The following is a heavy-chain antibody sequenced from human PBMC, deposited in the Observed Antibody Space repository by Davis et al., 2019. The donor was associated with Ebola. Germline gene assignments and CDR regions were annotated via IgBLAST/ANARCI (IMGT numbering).Heavy chain of an antibody. V-gene: IGHV1-69*13. D-gene: IGHD2-15*01. J-gene: IGHJ4*02. CDR3: ARDSGRAVATFPIDY. Sequence: SVKVSCKASGGTFSSYTISWVRQAPGQGLEWMGGIIPIFGTANYAQKFHGRVTITADESTSTAYMELSSLRSEDTAVYYCARDSGRAVATFPIDYWGQGTLVTVSS. CDR1: GGTFSSYT. CDR2: IIPIFGTA.